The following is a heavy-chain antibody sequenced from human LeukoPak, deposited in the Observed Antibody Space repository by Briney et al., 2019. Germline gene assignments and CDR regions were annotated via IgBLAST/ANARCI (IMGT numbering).Heavy chain of an antibody. D-gene: IGHD2-15*01. J-gene: IGHJ5*02. CDR2: ISAYNGNT. CDR3: ARDPDCSGGSCYSTGWFDP. CDR1: GYTFTSYG. V-gene: IGHV1-18*01. Sequence: ASVKVSCKASGYTFTSYGISWVRQAPGQGLGWMGWISAYNGNTNYAQKLQGRVTMTTDTSTSTAYMELRSLRSDDTVVYYCARDPDCSGGSCYSTGWFDPWGQGTLVTVSS.